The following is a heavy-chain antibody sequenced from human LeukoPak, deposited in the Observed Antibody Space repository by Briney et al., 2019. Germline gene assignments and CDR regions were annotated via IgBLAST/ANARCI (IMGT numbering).Heavy chain of an antibody. CDR1: GYTFTSYG. Sequence: GASLKISCKASGYTFTSYGISWVRQAPGQGLEWMGWISAYNGNTNYAQKLQGRVTMTTDTSTSTAYMELRSVRSDDTAVYYCAKLSRSYHENTDYWGQGTLVTVSS. J-gene: IGHJ4*02. CDR2: ISAYNGNT. V-gene: IGHV1-18*01. D-gene: IGHD3-16*02. CDR3: AKLSRSYHENTDY.